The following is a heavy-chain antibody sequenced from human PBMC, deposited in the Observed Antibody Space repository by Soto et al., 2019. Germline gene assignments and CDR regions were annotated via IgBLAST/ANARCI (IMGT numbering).Heavy chain of an antibody. J-gene: IGHJ3*02. Sequence: GGSLRLSCAASGFTFSSYSMSWVRQAPGKGLEWVSVISGSGGSTYYADSVKGRFTISRDNSKNTLYLQMNSLRAEDTAVYYCAKDPIVGATGEAFDIWGQGTMVTVSS. D-gene: IGHD1-26*01. CDR2: ISGSGGST. CDR1: GFTFSSYS. V-gene: IGHV3-23*01. CDR3: AKDPIVGATGEAFDI.